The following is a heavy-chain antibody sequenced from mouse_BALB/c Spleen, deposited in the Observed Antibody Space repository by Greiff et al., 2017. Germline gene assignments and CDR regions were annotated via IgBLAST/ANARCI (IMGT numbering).Heavy chain of an antibody. V-gene: IGHV5-6-4*01. D-gene: IGHD1-2*01. CDR2: ISSGGSYT. Sequence: EVKLVESGGGLVKPGGSLKLSCAASGFTFSSYTMSWVRQTPEKRLEWVATISSGGSYTYYPDSVKGRFTISRDNAKNTLYLQMSSLKSEDTAMYYCTRDETTATFAYWGQGTLVTVSA. CDR3: TRDETTATFAY. J-gene: IGHJ3*01. CDR1: GFTFSSYT.